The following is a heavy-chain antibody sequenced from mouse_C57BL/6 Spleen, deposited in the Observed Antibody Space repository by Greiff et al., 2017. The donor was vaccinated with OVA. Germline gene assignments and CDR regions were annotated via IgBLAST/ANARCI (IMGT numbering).Heavy chain of an antibody. Sequence: QVQLQQSGAELVRPGTSVKVSCKASGYAFTNYLIEWVKQRPGQGLEWIGVINPGSGGTNYNEKFKGKATLTADKSSSTAYMQLSSLTSEDSAVYFCARSGYYINPYYAMDYWGQGTSVTVSS. D-gene: IGHD2-5*01. J-gene: IGHJ4*01. V-gene: IGHV1-54*01. CDR1: GYAFTNYL. CDR2: INPGSGGT. CDR3: ARSGYYINPYYAMDY.